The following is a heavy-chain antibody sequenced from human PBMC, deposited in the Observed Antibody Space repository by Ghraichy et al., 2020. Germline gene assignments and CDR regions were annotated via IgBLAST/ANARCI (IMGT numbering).Heavy chain of an antibody. J-gene: IGHJ5*02. CDR2: ISSSGSSP. Sequence: GRSLRLSCEASGFTFSSYEMNWVRQVPGKGLEWVSYISSSGSSPKYADSVKGRFTISRDNAKSSLYLQMNSLRVEDTAVYYCARGTERKAGAGTSWFDPWGQGTLVTVSS. D-gene: IGHD6-13*01. CDR1: GFTFSSYE. CDR3: ARGTERKAGAGTSWFDP. V-gene: IGHV3-48*03.